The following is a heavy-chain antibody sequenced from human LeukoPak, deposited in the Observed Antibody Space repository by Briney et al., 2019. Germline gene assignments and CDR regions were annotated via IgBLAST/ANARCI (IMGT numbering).Heavy chain of an antibody. CDR1: GFTFSDCY. V-gene: IGHV3-74*01. CDR3: ARVQYSGII. Sequence: PGGSLRLSCAASGFTFSDCYMSWIRQAPGKGLVWVSRINSDGSSTSYADSVKGRFTISRDNAKNTLYLQMNSLRAEDTAVYYCARVQYSGIIWGEGTMVTVSS. CDR2: INSDGSST. J-gene: IGHJ3*02. D-gene: IGHD1-26*01.